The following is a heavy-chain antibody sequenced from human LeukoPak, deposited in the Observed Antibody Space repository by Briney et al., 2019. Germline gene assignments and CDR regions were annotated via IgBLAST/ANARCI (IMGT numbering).Heavy chain of an antibody. V-gene: IGHV4-30-4*01. CDR2: IYYSGST. D-gene: IGHD3-10*01. CDR1: GGSISSGDYY. J-gene: IGHJ4*02. Sequence: SQTLSLTCTVSGGSISSGDYYWSWIRQPPGKGLERIGYIYYSGSTYYNPSLKSRVTISVDTSKNQFSLKLSSVTAADTAVYYCARSPVLSPYYYGSGSYYGALDYWGQGTLVTVSS. CDR3: ARSPVLSPYYYGSGSYYGALDY.